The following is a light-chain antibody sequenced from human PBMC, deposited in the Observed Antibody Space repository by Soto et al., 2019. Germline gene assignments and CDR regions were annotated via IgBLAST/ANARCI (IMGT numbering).Light chain of an antibody. CDR1: SSDVGGYNY. CDR3: SSYTSTNTLAV. V-gene: IGLV2-14*01. Sequence: QSALTQPAPVSGSPGQSITISCTGTSSDVGGYNYVSWYQQHAGKAPKLMIYEVSNRPSGVSNRFSGSKSGDTASLTISGLQAEDEADYYCSSYTSTNTLAVFGTGTKLTVL. CDR2: EVS. J-gene: IGLJ1*01.